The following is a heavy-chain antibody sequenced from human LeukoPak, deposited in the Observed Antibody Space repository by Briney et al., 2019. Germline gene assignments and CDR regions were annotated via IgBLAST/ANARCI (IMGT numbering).Heavy chain of an antibody. V-gene: IGHV4-59*01. CDR2: IYYSGST. D-gene: IGHD3-10*01. CDR1: GGSISSYY. CDR3: ARVDGSGSENWFDP. J-gene: IGHJ5*02. Sequence: PSETLSLTCTVSGGSISSYYWSWIRQPPGKGLEWIGYIYYSGSTNYNPSLKSRVTISVDTSKNQFSLKLSSVTAADTAVYYCARVDGSGSENWFDPWGQGTLVTVSS.